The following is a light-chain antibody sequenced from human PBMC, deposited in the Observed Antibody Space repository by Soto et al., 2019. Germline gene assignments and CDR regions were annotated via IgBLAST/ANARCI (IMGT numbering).Light chain of an antibody. V-gene: IGKV3-20*01. J-gene: IGKJ1*01. CDR3: QQYGSSPQT. CDR1: QSVSSDS. CDR2: GAS. Sequence: EVVMTQSPATLSVSPGERATLSCRASQSVSSDSLAWYQHKLGQAPRLLIYGASTRATGIPDRFSGSGSGTDFTLTISRLEPEDFAVFYCQQYGSSPQTFGQGTKVDIK.